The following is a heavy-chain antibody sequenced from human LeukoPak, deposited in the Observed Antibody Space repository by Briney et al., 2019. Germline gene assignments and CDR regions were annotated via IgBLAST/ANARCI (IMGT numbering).Heavy chain of an antibody. CDR1: GCTFSSYT. J-gene: IGHJ4*02. V-gene: IGHV1-69*02. D-gene: IGHD3-22*01. CDR2: IIPILGIA. Sequence: GSSVKVSCKASGCTFSSYTISWVRQAPGQGLEWMGRIIPILGIANYAQKFQGRVTITADKSTSTAYMELSSLRSEDTAVYYCARSRYDSSGSTFDYWGQGTLVTVSS. CDR3: ARSRYDSSGSTFDY.